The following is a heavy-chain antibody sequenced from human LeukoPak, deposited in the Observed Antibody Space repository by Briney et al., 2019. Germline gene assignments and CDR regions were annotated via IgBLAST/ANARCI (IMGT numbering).Heavy chain of an antibody. V-gene: IGHV4-59*01. J-gene: IGHJ5*02. CDR3: ARDSSGWYRWFDP. Sequence: SSETLSLTCTVSGGSISSYYWSWIRQPPGKGLEWIGYIYYSGSTNYSPSLKSRVTISVDTSKNQFSLKLSSVTAADTAVYYCARDSSGWYRWFDPWGQGTLVTVSS. CDR2: IYYSGST. D-gene: IGHD6-19*01. CDR1: GGSISSYY.